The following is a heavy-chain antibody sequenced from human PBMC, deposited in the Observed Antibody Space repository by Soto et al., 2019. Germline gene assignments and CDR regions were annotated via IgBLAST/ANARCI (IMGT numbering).Heavy chain of an antibody. CDR1: GYTFTSYA. CDR2: INAGNGNT. V-gene: IGHV1-3*05. J-gene: IGHJ4*02. CDR3: ARAPGGPGIAEY. D-gene: IGHD6-13*01. Sequence: QVQLVQSGAEEKKPGASVKVSCKASGYTFTSYAMQWVRQAPGQRLEWMGWINAGNGNTKYSQKFQGRVTITRDTSASTAYMELSSLRSEDTAGYYFARAPGGPGIAEYWGQGTLVTVSS.